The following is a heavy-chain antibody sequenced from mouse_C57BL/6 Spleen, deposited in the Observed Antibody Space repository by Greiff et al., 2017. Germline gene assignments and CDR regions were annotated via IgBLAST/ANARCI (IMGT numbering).Heavy chain of an antibody. Sequence: QVTLKESGPGILQPSQTLSLTCSFSGFSLSTFGMGVGWIRQPSGKGLEWLAHIWWDDDKYYNPALKSRLTISKDTSKNQVFLKIANVDTADTATYYCARIESIYYYGSSPTEYFDVWGTGTTVTVSS. CDR3: ARIESIYYYGSSPTEYFDV. D-gene: IGHD1-1*01. V-gene: IGHV8-8*01. CDR1: GFSLSTFGMG. J-gene: IGHJ1*03. CDR2: IWWDDDK.